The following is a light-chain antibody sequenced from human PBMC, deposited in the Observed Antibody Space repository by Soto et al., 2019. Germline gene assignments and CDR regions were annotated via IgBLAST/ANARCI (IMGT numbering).Light chain of an antibody. V-gene: IGKV3-15*01. CDR1: QSVSSN. CDR3: QQYNNWPPT. CDR2: GAS. J-gene: IGKJ2*01. Sequence: EIVMTQSPATLSVSPGERATLSCRASQSVSSNLAWYQQKPGQAPRLLIYGASTRATGIPARFSGSGSGTEFTLTVSGLQSGDFAVYYCQQYNNWPPTFGQGTKLQIK.